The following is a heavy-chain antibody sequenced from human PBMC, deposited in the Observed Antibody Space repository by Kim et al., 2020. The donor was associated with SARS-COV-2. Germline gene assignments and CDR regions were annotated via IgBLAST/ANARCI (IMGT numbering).Heavy chain of an antibody. D-gene: IGHD1-26*01. J-gene: IGHJ3*02. V-gene: IGHV4-4*09. CDR2: ST. CDR3: ARKYYDAFDI. Sequence: STNSHPPLKSRVTISVDTSKNQFSLKLSSVTAADTAVYYCARKYYDAFDIWGQGTMVTVSS.